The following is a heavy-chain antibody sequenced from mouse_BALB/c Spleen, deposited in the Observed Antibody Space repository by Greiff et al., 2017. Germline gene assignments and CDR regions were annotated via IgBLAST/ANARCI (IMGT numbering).Heavy chain of an antibody. D-gene: IGHD2-4*01. J-gene: IGHJ3*01. V-gene: IGHV3-5*02. Sequence: EVKLMESGPGLVKPSQTVSLTCTVTGISITTGNYRWSWIRQFPGNKLEWIGYIYYSGTITYNPSLTSRTTITRDTSKNQFFLEMNSLTAEDTATYYCARYDYDLSWFAYWGQGTLVTVSA. CDR1: GISITTGNYR. CDR3: ARYDYDLSWFAY. CDR2: IYYSGTI.